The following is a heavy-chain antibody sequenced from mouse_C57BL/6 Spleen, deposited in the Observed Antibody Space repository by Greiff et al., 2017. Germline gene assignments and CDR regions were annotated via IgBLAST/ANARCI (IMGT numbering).Heavy chain of an antibody. CDR3: TTRITTYYFDY. D-gene: IGHD1-1*01. V-gene: IGHV14-4*01. Sequence: EVKLQESGAELVRPGASVKLSCTASGFNIKDDYMHWVKQRPEQGLEWIGWIDPENGDTEYASKFQGKATITADTSSNTAYLQLSSLTSEDTAVYYCTTRITTYYFDYWGQGTTLTVSS. J-gene: IGHJ2*01. CDR2: IDPENGDT. CDR1: GFNIKDDY.